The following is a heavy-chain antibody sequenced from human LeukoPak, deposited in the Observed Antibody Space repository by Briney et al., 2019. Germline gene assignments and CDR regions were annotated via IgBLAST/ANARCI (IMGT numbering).Heavy chain of an antibody. Sequence: KSSEPLSLTCTVSGGSISSYYWSWIRQPAGKGLEWIGRIYTSGSTNYNPSLTSRVTMSVDTSKNQFSRKLSSVTAADTAVYYCARDTYYYDSSGYYWGDYYYYGMDVWGQGTTVTVSS. CDR1: GGSISSYY. CDR3: ARDTYYYDSSGYYWGDYYYYGMDV. CDR2: IYTSGST. D-gene: IGHD3-22*01. J-gene: IGHJ6*02. V-gene: IGHV4-4*07.